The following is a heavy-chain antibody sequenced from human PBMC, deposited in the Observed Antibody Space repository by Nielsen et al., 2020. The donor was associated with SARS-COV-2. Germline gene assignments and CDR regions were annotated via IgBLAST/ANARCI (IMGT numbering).Heavy chain of an antibody. CDR3: AKGRRGVISYGMDV. V-gene: IGHV3-9*01. Sequence: SLKISCAASGFTFDDYAMHWVRQAPGKGLEWVSGISWNSGSIGYADSVKGRFTISRDNGKNSLYLEMISLRAEDTALYYCAKGRRGVISYGMDVWGQGTTVTVSS. J-gene: IGHJ6*02. CDR2: ISWNSGSI. CDR1: GFTFDDYA. D-gene: IGHD3-16*02.